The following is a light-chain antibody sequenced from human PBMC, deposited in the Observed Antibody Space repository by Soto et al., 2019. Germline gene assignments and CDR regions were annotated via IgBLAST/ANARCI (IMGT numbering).Light chain of an antibody. V-gene: IGLV2-8*01. Sequence: QAVVTQPPSASGSPGQSVTISCTGTSSDVGGYNYVSWYQQHPGKAPKLMIYEVSKRPSGVPDRFSGSKSGNTASLTVSGLQVEYEADYYCSSFEASNNLLFGGGTKLTVL. CDR2: EVS. J-gene: IGLJ2*01. CDR1: SSDVGGYNY. CDR3: SSFEASNNLL.